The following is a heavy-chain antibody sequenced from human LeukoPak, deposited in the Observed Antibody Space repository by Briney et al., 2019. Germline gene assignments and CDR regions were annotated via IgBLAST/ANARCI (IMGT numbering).Heavy chain of an antibody. J-gene: IGHJ5*02. CDR1: GYTFTGYY. CDR2: INPNSGGT. Sequence: GASMKVSCKASGYTFTGYYMHWVRQAPGQGLEWMGWINPNSGGTNYAQKFQGRVTMTRDTSISTAYMELSRLRSDDTAVYYCARASYYYDIWWFDPWGQGTLVTVSS. CDR3: ARASYYYDIWWFDP. V-gene: IGHV1-2*02. D-gene: IGHD3-22*01.